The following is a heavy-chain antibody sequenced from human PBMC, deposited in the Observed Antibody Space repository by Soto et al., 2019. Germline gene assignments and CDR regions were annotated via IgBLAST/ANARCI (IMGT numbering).Heavy chain of an antibody. CDR1: GGTFSSYA. CDR3: ARDHWELHSSYYGMDV. J-gene: IGHJ6*02. Sequence: ASVKVSCKASGGTFSSYAISWVLQAPGQGLEWMGGIIPIFGTANYAQKFQGRVTITADKSTSTAYMELSSLRSEDTAVYYCARDHWELHSSYYGMDVWGQGTTVTVSS. V-gene: IGHV1-69*06. D-gene: IGHD1-26*01. CDR2: IIPIFGTA.